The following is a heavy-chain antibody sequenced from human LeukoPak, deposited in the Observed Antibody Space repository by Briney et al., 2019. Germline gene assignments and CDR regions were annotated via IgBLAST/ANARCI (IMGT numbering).Heavy chain of an antibody. D-gene: IGHD6-19*01. V-gene: IGHV1-18*01. CDR2: ISAYNGNT. CDR3: ARDLKRGYSSGRYSWGTGSSNDY. J-gene: IGHJ4*02. CDR1: GYTFSSYG. Sequence: ASVKVSCKASGYTFSSYGISWVRQAPGQGLEWMGWISAYNGNTYYAQNLQGRVTMTTDTSTSTAYMEVRSLRSDDTAVYYCARDLKRGYSSGRYSWGTGSSNDYWGQGTLVTVSS.